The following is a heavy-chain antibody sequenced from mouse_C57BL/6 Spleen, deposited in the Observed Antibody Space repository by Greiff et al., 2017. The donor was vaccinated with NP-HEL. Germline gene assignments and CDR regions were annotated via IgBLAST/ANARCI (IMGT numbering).Heavy chain of an antibody. J-gene: IGHJ3*01. CDR2: IYPGSGSP. D-gene: IGHD2-5*01. CDR3: ARGDYSNSLFAY. CDR1: GYTFTSYW. Sequence: QVQLQQPGAELVKPGASVKMSCKASGYTFTSYWITWVKQRPGQGLEWIGDIYPGSGSPNYNEKFKSKATLTVDTASSTAYMQLSSLTSEDSAVYYCARGDYSNSLFAYWGQGTLVTVSA. V-gene: IGHV1-55*01.